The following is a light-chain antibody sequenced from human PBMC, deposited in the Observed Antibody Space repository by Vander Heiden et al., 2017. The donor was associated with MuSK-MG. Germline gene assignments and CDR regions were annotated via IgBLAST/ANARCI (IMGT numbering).Light chain of an antibody. CDR2: GNR. J-gene: IGLJ2*01. Sequence: QSVLTQPPSVSGAPGQRVTISCTGSSSNIGAGYDVHWYQQLPATAPNLLIFGNRSRPSGVPDRFSGSKSGTSASLAITGLQAEDEADYYCQSYDSSLSGYVVFGGGTKLTVL. CDR3: QSYDSSLSGYVV. CDR1: SSNIGAGYD. V-gene: IGLV1-40*01.